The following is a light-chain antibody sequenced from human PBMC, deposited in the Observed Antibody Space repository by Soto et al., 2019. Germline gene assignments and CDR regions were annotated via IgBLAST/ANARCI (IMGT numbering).Light chain of an antibody. CDR3: QHYDSLTIP. J-gene: IGKJ5*01. CDR2: GAS. CDR1: QSVSSSY. Sequence: EIVLTQSPGTLSLSPGERATLSCRASQSVSSSYLAWHQQKPGQPPRLLIYGASSRATGIPDRFSGSGSGTDLTLTISRLEPEDFAVFYCQHYDSLTIPFGQGTRLEIX. V-gene: IGKV3-20*01.